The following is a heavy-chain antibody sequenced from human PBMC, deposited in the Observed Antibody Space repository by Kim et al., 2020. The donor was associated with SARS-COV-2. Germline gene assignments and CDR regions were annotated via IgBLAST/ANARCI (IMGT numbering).Heavy chain of an antibody. V-gene: IGHV3-30*02. D-gene: IGHD6-13*01. Sequence: SVKGRFTNSKDNYKNTLYLQMNSLRAEDTAVYYCAKDRTAGSYYYYGMDVWGQGTTVTVSS. CDR3: AKDRTAGSYYYYGMDV. J-gene: IGHJ6*02.